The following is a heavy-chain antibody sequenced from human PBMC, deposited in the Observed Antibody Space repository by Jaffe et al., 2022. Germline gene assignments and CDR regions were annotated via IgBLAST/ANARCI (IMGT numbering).Heavy chain of an antibody. J-gene: IGHJ4*02. Sequence: EVQLVESGGGLVQPGGSLRLSCAASGFTFSSYWMAWVRQAPGKGLEWVGNIKEDGSDKYYGDSVKGRLTISRDNAKNSLYLQMNSLRVEDTAVYYCVRDMGWHQFDYWGQGTLVTVSS. CDR3: VRDMGWHQFDY. CDR1: GFTFSSYW. D-gene: IGHD1-26*01. CDR2: IKEDGSDK. V-gene: IGHV3-7*05.